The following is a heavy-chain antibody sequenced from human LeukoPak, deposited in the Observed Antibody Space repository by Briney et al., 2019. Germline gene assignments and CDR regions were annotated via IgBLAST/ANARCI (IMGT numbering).Heavy chain of an antibody. CDR2: IIPILGIA. J-gene: IGHJ1*01. V-gene: IGHV1-69*04. Sequence: SVKVSCKASGGTFGSYAISWVRQAPGQGLEWMGRIIPILGIANYAQKFQGRVTITADKSTSTAYMELSSLRSEDTAVYYCARERIAVAGTLTEYFQHWGQGTLVTVSS. CDR1: GGTFGSYA. CDR3: ARERIAVAGTLTEYFQH. D-gene: IGHD6-19*01.